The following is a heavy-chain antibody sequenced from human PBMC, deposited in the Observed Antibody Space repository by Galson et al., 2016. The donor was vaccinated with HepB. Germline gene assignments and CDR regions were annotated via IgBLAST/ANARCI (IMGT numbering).Heavy chain of an antibody. D-gene: IGHD1-20*01. CDR1: GFTFSNYW. J-gene: IGHJ6*02. CDR3: ARTITGTPWHHYYSGMDV. CDR2: IKQDGSEK. V-gene: IGHV3-7*01. Sequence: SLRLSCAASGFTFSNYWMTWVRQAPGKGLEWVAKIKQDGSEKYYVDSVKGRFTISRDNAKNALYLQMNSLRVVDTAVYYCARTITGTPWHHYYSGMDVWGQGTTVSVSS.